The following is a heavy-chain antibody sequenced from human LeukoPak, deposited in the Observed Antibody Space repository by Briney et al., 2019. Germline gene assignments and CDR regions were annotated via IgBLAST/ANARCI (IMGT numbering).Heavy chain of an antibody. CDR1: GYTFNAYY. D-gene: IGHD2-21*02. CDR3: ARGVTARGFYYYMDI. V-gene: IGHV1-2*02. CDR2: INPHSGGT. J-gene: IGHJ6*03. Sequence: GASVKVSCKTSGYTFNAYYMHWVRQAPGQGLEWMGWINPHSGGTNYAQEFQGRVTMTRDTSISTAYMELSSLRPDDTAVYSCARGVTARGFYYYMDIWGNGTTVTISS.